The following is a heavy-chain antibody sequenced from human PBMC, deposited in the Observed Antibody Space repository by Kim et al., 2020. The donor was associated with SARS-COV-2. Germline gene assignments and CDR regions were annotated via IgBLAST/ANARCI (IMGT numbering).Heavy chain of an antibody. V-gene: IGHV5-51*01. Sequence: YSPSFQGQVTISADKSISTAYLQWSSLKASDTAMYYCARHGRGYSYGIDYWGQGTLVTVSS. J-gene: IGHJ4*02. CDR3: ARHGRGYSYGIDY. D-gene: IGHD5-18*01.